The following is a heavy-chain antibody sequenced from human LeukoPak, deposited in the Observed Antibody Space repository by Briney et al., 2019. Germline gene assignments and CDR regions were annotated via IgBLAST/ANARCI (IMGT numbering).Heavy chain of an antibody. Sequence: SGTLSLTCAVSGGSISSSNWWSWVRQPPGKGLEWIGEIYHSGSTNYNPSLKSRVTISVDTSKNQFSMKLSSVTAADTAVYFCARHGSGSYYLGFDYWGQGNLVTVSS. V-gene: IGHV4-4*02. CDR3: ARHGSGSYYLGFDY. J-gene: IGHJ4*02. D-gene: IGHD3-10*01. CDR1: GGSISSSNW. CDR2: IYHSGST.